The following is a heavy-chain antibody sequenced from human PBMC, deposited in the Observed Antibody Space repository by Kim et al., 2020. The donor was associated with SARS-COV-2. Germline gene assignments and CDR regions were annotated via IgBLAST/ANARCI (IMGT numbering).Heavy chain of an antibody. Sequence: NSGGTNYAQKFQGRVTMTRDTSISTAYRERSRLRSDDTAVYYCARAGVGIALDIWGQGTMVTVSS. J-gene: IGHJ3*02. D-gene: IGHD1-26*01. CDR3: ARAGVGIALDI. V-gene: IGHV1-2*02. CDR2: NSGGT.